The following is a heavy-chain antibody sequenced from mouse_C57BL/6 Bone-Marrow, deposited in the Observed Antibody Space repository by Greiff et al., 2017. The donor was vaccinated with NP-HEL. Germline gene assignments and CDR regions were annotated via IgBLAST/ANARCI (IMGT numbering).Heavy chain of an antibody. Sequence: VQLQQPGAELVKPGASVKLSCKASGYTFTSYWMHWVKQRPGQGLEWIGMIHPNSGSTNYNEKFKSKATLTVDKSSSTAYMQLSSLTSEDSAVYYCARERMGLRGGYFDYWGQGTTLTVSS. CDR1: GYTFTSYW. CDR3: ARERMGLRGGYFDY. V-gene: IGHV1-64*01. CDR2: IHPNSGST. D-gene: IGHD2-4*01. J-gene: IGHJ2*01.